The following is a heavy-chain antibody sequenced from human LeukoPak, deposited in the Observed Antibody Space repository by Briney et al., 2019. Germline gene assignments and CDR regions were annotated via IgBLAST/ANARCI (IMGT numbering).Heavy chain of an antibody. V-gene: IGHV4-39*07. Sequence: SETLSLTCTVSGGSISSSTYFWSWIRQPPGKGLEWIATIYYSGTTYYSPSLKSRVTISVDTSKNQFSLRLISVTAADTAMYYCARGLSGSYYDSWGQGTLVTVSS. CDR3: ARGLSGSYYDS. J-gene: IGHJ4*02. CDR2: IYYSGTT. D-gene: IGHD1-26*01. CDR1: GGSISSSTYF.